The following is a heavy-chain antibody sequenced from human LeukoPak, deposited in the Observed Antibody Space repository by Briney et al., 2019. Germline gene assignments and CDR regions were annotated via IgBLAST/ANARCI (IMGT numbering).Heavy chain of an antibody. CDR3: ARDGSISGWYSDY. V-gene: IGHV4-4*07. J-gene: IGHJ4*02. CDR1: GDSMTGYY. CDR2: IFTSGST. D-gene: IGHD6-19*01. Sequence: SEALSLTCTVSGDSMTGYYWSWIRQPAGKGLEWIGRIFTSGSTNYNPSLKSRVTMSVDTSKNHFSLNLTSVTAADTAVYYCARDGSISGWYSDYWGQGTLVTVSS.